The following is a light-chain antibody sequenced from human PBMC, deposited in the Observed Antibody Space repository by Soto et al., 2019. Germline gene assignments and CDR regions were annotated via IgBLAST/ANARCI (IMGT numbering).Light chain of an antibody. Sequence: DIQMTQSPSSVSASVGDRVTISCRASQDISNWLARYQQKPGEAPKILIYAASNLQSGVPSKFSVSGPGTDFTLAISSLQPEDFAVYYCQQARRFPITFGQGTRLEIK. CDR1: QDISNW. CDR2: AAS. CDR3: QQARRFPIT. V-gene: IGKV1-12*01. J-gene: IGKJ5*01.